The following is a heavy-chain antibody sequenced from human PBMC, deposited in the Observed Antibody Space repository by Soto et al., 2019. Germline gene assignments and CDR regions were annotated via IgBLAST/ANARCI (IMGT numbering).Heavy chain of an antibody. CDR1: GFTFSSYW. J-gene: IGHJ6*02. CDR3: ARDTYYYDSSGYIDYYYYGMDV. V-gene: IGHV3-7*03. Sequence: GGSLRLSCAASGFTFSSYWMSWVRQAPGKGLEWVANIKQDGSEKYYVDSVKGRLTISRDNAKNSLYLQMNSLRAEDTAVYYCARDTYYYDSSGYIDYYYYGMDVWGQGTTVTVSS. D-gene: IGHD3-22*01. CDR2: IKQDGSEK.